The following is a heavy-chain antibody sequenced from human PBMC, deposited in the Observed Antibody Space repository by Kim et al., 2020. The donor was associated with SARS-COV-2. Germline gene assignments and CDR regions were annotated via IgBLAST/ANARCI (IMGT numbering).Heavy chain of an antibody. D-gene: IGHD3-22*01. CDR1: GFTFSSYA. CDR2: ISYDGTNK. V-gene: IGHV3-30*04. Sequence: GGSLRLSCVASGFTFSSYAMHWVRQAPGKGLEWVAVISYDGTNKYYADSVKGRFTISRDNSKTTLYLQMNSLRAEDTAVYYCASDRGYCCDSSGSTLDYWGQGTLVTVSP. J-gene: IGHJ4*02. CDR3: ASDRGYCCDSSGSTLDY.